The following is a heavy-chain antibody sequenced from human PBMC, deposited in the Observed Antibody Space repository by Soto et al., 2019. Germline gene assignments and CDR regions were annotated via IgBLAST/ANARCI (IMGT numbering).Heavy chain of an antibody. J-gene: IGHJ6*02. CDR1: GGSISSSNW. CDR2: IYHSGST. D-gene: IGHD2-2*01. Sequence: PSETLSLTCAVSGGSISSSNWWSWVRQPPGKGLEWIGEIYHSGSTNYNPSLKSRVTISVDRSKNQFSLKLSSVTAADTVVYYCARGGSSRYCSSTSCYKNYYYYGMDVWGQGTTVTVSS. V-gene: IGHV4-4*02. CDR3: ARGGSSRYCSSTSCYKNYYYYGMDV.